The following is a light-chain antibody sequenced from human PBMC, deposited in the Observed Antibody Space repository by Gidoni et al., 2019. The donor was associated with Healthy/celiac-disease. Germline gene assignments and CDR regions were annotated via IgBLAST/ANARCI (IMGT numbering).Light chain of an antibody. V-gene: IGKV1-39*01. Sequence: DIQMTQSPSSLSASVGDRVTITCRASQSISSYLNWYQQKPGKAPKLLIYAASSLQCGVPSRFSGSVSGTDFTLTISSLQPEDFATYYCQQSYSTPFTFGPGTKVDIK. CDR2: AAS. CDR1: QSISSY. J-gene: IGKJ3*01. CDR3: QQSYSTPFT.